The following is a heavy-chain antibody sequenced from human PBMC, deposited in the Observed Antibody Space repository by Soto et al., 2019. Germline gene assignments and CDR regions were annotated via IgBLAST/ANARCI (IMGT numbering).Heavy chain of an antibody. D-gene: IGHD6-13*01. J-gene: IGHJ6*02. CDR3: AKDLKQQLENYGMDV. Sequence: EVQLLESGGGLVQPGGSLRLSCAASGFTFSSYAVSWVRQAPGKGLEWVSAISGSGGSTYYADSVKGRFTISRDNSKNTLYLQMNSLRAEDTAVYYCAKDLKQQLENYGMDVWGQGTTVTVSS. V-gene: IGHV3-23*01. CDR1: GFTFSSYA. CDR2: ISGSGGST.